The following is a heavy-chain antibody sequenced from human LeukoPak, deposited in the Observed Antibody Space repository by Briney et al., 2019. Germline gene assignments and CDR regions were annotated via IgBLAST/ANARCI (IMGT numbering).Heavy chain of an antibody. Sequence: PGGSLRLSCAASGFTFSSYAMSWVRQAPGKGLEWVSAISGSGGSTYYADSVKGRFTISRDNSKNTLYLQMNGLRAEDTAVYYCARTLGGAAMVSLFDYWGQGTLVTVSS. CDR3: ARTLGGAAMVSLFDY. D-gene: IGHD5-18*01. CDR1: GFTFSSYA. CDR2: ISGSGGST. V-gene: IGHV3-23*01. J-gene: IGHJ4*02.